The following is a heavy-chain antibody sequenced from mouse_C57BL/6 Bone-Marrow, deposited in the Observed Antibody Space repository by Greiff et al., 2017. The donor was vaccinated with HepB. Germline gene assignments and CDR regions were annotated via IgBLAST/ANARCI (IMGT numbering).Heavy chain of an antibody. D-gene: IGHD2-5*01. CDR1: GFSFNTYA. Sequence: GGGLVQPKGSLKLSCAASGFSFNTYAMNWVRQAPGKGLEWVARIRSKSNNYATYYADSVKDRFTISRDDSESMLYLQMNNLKTEDTAMYYCVRHHSNYFDYWGQGTTLTISS. V-gene: IGHV10-1*01. J-gene: IGHJ2*01. CDR2: IRSKSNNYAT. CDR3: VRHHSNYFDY.